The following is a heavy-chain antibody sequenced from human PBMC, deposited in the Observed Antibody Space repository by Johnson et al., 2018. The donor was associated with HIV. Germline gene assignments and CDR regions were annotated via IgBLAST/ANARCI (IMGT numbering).Heavy chain of an antibody. CDR2: IWYDGSNK. D-gene: IGHD5-12*01. CDR3: ARDQGYNGFEPDAFDI. V-gene: IGHV3-33*01. Sequence: GLESVAVIWYDGSNKYYEDSVRGRFTISRDNSKNTLYLQMNSLRAEDTAVYFCARDQGYNGFEPDAFDIWGRGTMVTVSS. J-gene: IGHJ3*02.